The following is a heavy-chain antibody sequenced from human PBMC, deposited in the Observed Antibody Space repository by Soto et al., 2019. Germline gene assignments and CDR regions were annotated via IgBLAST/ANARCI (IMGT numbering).Heavy chain of an antibody. D-gene: IGHD2-2*01. V-gene: IGHV3-23*01. CDR1: GFTFSSYA. Sequence: GGSLRLSCAASGFTFSSYAMSWVRQAPGKGLEWVSAISGSGGSTYYADSVKGRFTISRDNSKNTLYLQMNSLRAEDTAVYYCAKVTRYCSSTSCYAGTGYYYYYMDVWGKGTTVTVSS. CDR3: AKVTRYCSSTSCYAGTGYYYYYMDV. CDR2: ISGSGGST. J-gene: IGHJ6*03.